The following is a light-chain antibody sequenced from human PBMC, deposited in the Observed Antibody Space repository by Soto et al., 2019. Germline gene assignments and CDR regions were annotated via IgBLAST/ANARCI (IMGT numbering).Light chain of an antibody. V-gene: IGLV2-14*03. CDR2: DVS. J-gene: IGLJ3*02. CDR3: SSYTTSSTV. Sequence: QSALTQPASVSGSPEQSITITCTGTSSDVGGYNYVSWFQQHPGKAPKLMIYDVSNRPSGVPYRFSGSKSGNTASLTISGLQAEDEADYYCSSYTTSSTVFGGGTQLTVL. CDR1: SSDVGGYNY.